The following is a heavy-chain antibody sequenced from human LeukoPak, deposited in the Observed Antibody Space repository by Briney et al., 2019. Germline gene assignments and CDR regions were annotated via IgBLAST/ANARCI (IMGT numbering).Heavy chain of an antibody. CDR1: GFTFSSYG. CDR2: IRYDGSNK. D-gene: IGHD4-17*01. J-gene: IGHJ5*02. Sequence: GGSLRLSCAASGFTFSSYGMHWVRQAPGKGLEWVAFIRYDGSNKYYADSVKGRFTIPRDNSKNTLYLQMNSLRAEDTAVYYCAKDTPSTVTTRGGWFDPWGQGTLVTVSS. CDR3: AKDTPSTVTTRGGWFDP. V-gene: IGHV3-30*02.